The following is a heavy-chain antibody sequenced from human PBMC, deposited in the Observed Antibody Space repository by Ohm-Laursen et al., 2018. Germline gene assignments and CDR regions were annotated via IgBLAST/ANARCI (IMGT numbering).Heavy chain of an antibody. D-gene: IGHD3-22*01. CDR3: AKSGGSSGYEDDAFDI. CDR2: ISGSGGST. V-gene: IGHV3-23*01. Sequence: SLRLSCAASGFTFSSYAMSWVCQAPGKGLEWVSAISGSGGSTYYADSVKGRFTISRDNSKNTLYLQMNSLRSEDTAVYYCAKSGGSSGYEDDAFDIWGQGTMVTVSS. J-gene: IGHJ3*02. CDR1: GFTFSSYA.